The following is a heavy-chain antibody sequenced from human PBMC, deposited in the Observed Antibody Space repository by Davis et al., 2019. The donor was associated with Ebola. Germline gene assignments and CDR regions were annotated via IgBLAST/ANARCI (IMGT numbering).Heavy chain of an antibody. CDR2: IYHSGST. V-gene: IGHV4-34*01. CDR1: GGSFSGYY. J-gene: IGHJ4*02. CDR3: ARVGGAPYNSGLEAFDY. D-gene: IGHD6-19*01. Sequence: PSETLSLTCAVYGGSFSGYYWSWIRQPPGKGLEWIGYIYHSGSTYDNPSLKSRVTISVDTSKNQFSLKVRSVTAAEPAVYYCARVGGAPYNSGLEAFDYWGQGTLVTVSS.